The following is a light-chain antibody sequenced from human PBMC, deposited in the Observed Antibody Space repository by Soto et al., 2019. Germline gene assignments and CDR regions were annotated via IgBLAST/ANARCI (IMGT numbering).Light chain of an antibody. CDR2: DAS. Sequence: DIQMTQSPSSLSASVGDRVTITCRASQTITYSLNWYQQKPGKAPKVLIYDASTLQSGVPPRFSGRGSGTDFALTISSLQPEDFATYYCHQSAGSLTWTFGQGTRVEAK. J-gene: IGKJ1*01. CDR3: HQSAGSLTWT. CDR1: QTITYS. V-gene: IGKV1-39*01.